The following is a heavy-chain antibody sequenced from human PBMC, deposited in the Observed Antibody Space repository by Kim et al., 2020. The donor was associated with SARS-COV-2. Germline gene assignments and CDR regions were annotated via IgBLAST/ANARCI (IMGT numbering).Heavy chain of an antibody. CDR1: GYTFTSYA. D-gene: IGHD3-10*01. J-gene: IGHJ6*02. Sequence: ASVKVSCKASGYTFTSYAMHWVRQAPGQSLEWMGWINAGNGNTKYSQKFQGRVTITRDTSASTAYMELSSLRSEDTAVYYCARVLVTMVRGVINGMDVWCQGTTVTVSS. CDR2: INAGNGNT. V-gene: IGHV1-3*01. CDR3: ARVLVTMVRGVINGMDV.